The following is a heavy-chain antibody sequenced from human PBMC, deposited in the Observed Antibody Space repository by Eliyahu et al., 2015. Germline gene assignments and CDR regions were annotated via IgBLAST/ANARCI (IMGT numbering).Heavy chain of an antibody. Sequence: EVQLLASGGGSVQPGGSLXXPGVGSGFPFNSYAMSWVRQAPGKGLEWVSLITGGGDLTYYADSVKGRFTVSRDNSKNTVYLQMNSLGAEDAAVYYCAKDVGNYGDYYFDFWGQGSLVTVSS. V-gene: IGHV3-23*01. J-gene: IGHJ4*02. CDR2: ITGGGDLT. CDR1: GFPFNSYA. D-gene: IGHD4-17*01. CDR3: AKDVGNYGDYYFDF.